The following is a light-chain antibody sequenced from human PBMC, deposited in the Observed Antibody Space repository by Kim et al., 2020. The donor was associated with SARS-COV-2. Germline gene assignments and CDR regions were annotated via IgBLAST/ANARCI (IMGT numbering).Light chain of an antibody. CDR2: EAS. CDR3: QQRSNWYT. Sequence: LSLSPGERATLSCRASQSVNSNLAWDQQKPGQAPRLLIYEASNRATGIPARFSGGGSGTDFTLTISSLEPEDFAVYYCQQRSNWYTFGQGTKLEI. V-gene: IGKV3-11*01. CDR1: QSVNSN. J-gene: IGKJ2*01.